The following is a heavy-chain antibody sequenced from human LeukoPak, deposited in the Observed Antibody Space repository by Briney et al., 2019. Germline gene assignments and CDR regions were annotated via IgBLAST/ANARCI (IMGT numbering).Heavy chain of an antibody. CDR3: AKGDDIGKHPTRAYYFDA. Sequence: GGSLRLSCAASGFTFSRHAMSWVRQAPGKGLEWVSTTGLNSVNTLCAESVQGRFSISRDNSKNTLDLQMDNLRVDDTAVYYCAKGDDIGKHPTRAYYFDAWGQGTLVTVSS. CDR2: TGLNSVNT. V-gene: IGHV3-23*01. J-gene: IGHJ4*02. D-gene: IGHD5-24*01. CDR1: GFTFSRHA.